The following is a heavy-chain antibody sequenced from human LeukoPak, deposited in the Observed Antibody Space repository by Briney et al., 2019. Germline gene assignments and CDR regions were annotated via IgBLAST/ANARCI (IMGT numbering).Heavy chain of an antibody. Sequence: PGGSLRLSCAASGFTFSNYRMNWVRQAPGKGLEWVSSISSSSAYMSYADSVKGRFTISRDNAKNSLYLQMNSLRAEDTAVHYCAREGRDGPQQLDPGEHDAFDIWGQGTMVTVSS. CDR3: AREGRDGPQQLDPGEHDAFDI. CDR2: ISSSSAYM. V-gene: IGHV3-21*01. CDR1: GFTFSNYR. D-gene: IGHD6-13*01. J-gene: IGHJ3*02.